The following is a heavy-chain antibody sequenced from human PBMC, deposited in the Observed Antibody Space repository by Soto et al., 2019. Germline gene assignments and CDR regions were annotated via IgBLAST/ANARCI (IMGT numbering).Heavy chain of an antibody. CDR2: IWYDGSNK. J-gene: IGHJ4*02. Sequence: QVQLVESGGGVVQPGRSLRLSCAASGFTFSNYGMHWVRQAPGKGLEWVAVIWYDGSNKYYADSVKGRFTISRDTSKNTRYLQMNSLRAEDTAVYYCARGRDGYNSPTDYWGQGTLVTVSS. CDR1: GFTFSNYG. D-gene: IGHD5-12*01. V-gene: IGHV3-33*01. CDR3: ARGRDGYNSPTDY.